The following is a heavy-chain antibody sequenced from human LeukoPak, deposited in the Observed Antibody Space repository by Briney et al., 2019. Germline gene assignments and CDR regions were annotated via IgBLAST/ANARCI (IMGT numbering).Heavy chain of an antibody. CDR1: IDSFSNYH. Sequence: SETLSLTCAVYIDSFSNYHWNWIRQTPAKGMEWIGEINHSGSTNYNPSLKSRVTISVDTSKNHFSLKLTSVTAADTAFYYCARVAGLWFGDAYYMDVWGKGTTVAISS. D-gene: IGHD3-10*01. CDR2: INHSGST. V-gene: IGHV4-34*01. J-gene: IGHJ6*03. CDR3: ARVAGLWFGDAYYMDV.